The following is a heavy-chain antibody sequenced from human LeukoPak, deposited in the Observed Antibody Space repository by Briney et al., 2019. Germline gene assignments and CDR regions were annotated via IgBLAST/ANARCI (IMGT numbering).Heavy chain of an antibody. CDR1: AGSISLYNTYY. V-gene: IGHV4-59*01. J-gene: IGHJ4*02. CDR2: IYYSGST. Sequence: SETLSLTCTVSAGSISLYNTYYWNWIRQSPGKGLEWIGYIYYSGSTSYNPSLKSRVTISVDTFRNQFSLKLTSVTAADTAIYYFAKSDYYGASDYWGQGTLVTVSS. D-gene: IGHD3-10*01. CDR3: AKSDYYGASDY.